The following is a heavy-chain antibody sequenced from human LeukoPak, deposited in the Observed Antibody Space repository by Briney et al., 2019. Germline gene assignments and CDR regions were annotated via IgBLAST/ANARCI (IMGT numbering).Heavy chain of an antibody. D-gene: IGHD3-9*01. CDR1: GGSTSSYY. V-gene: IGHV4-59*01. Sequence: SETLSLTCTVSGGSTSSYYWSWIRQPPGKGLEWIGYIYYSGSTNYNPSLKSRVTISVDTSKNQFSLKLSSVTAADTAVYYCARDFDYADAFDIWGQGTMVTVSS. CDR2: IYYSGST. J-gene: IGHJ3*02. CDR3: ARDFDYADAFDI.